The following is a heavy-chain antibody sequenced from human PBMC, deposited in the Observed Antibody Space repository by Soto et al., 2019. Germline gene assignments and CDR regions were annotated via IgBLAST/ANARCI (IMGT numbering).Heavy chain of an antibody. CDR3: ARDLTYCSSTSCYVLDY. V-gene: IGHV3-33*01. CDR1: GFTFSSYG. CDR2: IWYDGSNK. J-gene: IGHJ4*02. D-gene: IGHD2-2*01. Sequence: GGSLRLSCAASGFTFSSYGMHWVRQAPGKGLEWVAVIWYDGSNKYYADSVKGRFTISRDNSKNTLYLQMNSLRAEDTAVYYCARDLTYCSSTSCYVLDYWGQGTLVTVSS.